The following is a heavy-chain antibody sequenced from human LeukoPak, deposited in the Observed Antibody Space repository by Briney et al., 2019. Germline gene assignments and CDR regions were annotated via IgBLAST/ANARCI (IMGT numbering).Heavy chain of an antibody. CDR2: IYYSGST. Sequence: SETLSLTCTVSGVSISSYYWSWIRQPPGKGLEWIGYIYYSGSTNYNPSLKSRVTISVDTSKNQFSLKLSSVTAADTAVYYCARLPLGYCSGGSCSAVYYYYGMDVWGQGTMVTVSS. CDR1: GVSISSYY. V-gene: IGHV4-59*08. J-gene: IGHJ6*02. D-gene: IGHD2-15*01. CDR3: ARLPLGYCSGGSCSAVYYYYGMDV.